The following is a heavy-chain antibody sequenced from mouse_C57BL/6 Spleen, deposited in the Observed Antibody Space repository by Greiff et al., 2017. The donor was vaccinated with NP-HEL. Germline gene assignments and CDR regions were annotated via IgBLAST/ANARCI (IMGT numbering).Heavy chain of an antibody. J-gene: IGHJ4*01. V-gene: IGHV1-39*01. D-gene: IGHD1-1*01. CDR3: ALSYYYDSGPDCAMDY. Sequence: VQLQQSGPELVKPGASVKISCKASGYSFTDYNMNWVKQSNGKSLEWIGVINPNYGTTSYNQKFKGKVTLTVDQSSSTAYMQLNSLTSEDTAVYNCALSYYYDSGPDCAMDYWGQGTSVTVSS. CDR1: GYSFTDYN. CDR2: INPNYGTT.